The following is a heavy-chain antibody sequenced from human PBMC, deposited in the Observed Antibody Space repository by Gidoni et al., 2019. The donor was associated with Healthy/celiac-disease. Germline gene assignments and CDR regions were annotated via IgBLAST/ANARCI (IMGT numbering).Heavy chain of an antibody. CDR3: AKDQGAGFDY. Sequence: EVQLLESVGGVVQPGVSLRLSCASSGFTFSSYAMSWVRQAPGKGLEWVSAISGSGGSTYYAHSVKGRFTISRDNSKNTLYLQMNSLRAEDTAVYYCAKDQGAGFDYWGQGTLVTVSS. CDR1: GFTFSSYA. D-gene: IGHD6-19*01. J-gene: IGHJ4*02. CDR2: ISGSGGST. V-gene: IGHV3-23*01.